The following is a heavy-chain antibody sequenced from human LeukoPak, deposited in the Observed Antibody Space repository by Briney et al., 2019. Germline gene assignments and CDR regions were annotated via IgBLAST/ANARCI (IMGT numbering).Heavy chain of an antibody. CDR1: GFTFSLYG. V-gene: IGHV3-30*19. Sequence: GGSLRLSCAASGFTFSLYGMHWVRQAPGKGLEWVAVISFDGKKESYADSVRGRFTISRDNSRNTLFLQMNSLKTDDTAIYYCARASMATINYYYFYMDAWGKGTTVAVSS. CDR2: ISFDGKKE. D-gene: IGHD5-24*01. CDR3: ARASMATINYYYFYMDA. J-gene: IGHJ6*03.